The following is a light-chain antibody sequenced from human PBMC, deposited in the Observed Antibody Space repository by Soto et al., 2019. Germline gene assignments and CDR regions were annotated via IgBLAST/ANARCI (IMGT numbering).Light chain of an antibody. J-gene: IGKJ4*02. Sequence: EIVLTQSPATLSLSPGERATLSCRASQSVGGYLDWYQQKPGQAPRLLIYDASNRASGIPARFSGSGSRTDFPLTISSLEPEDLAVYYCHQRSNWPPLTFGGGTKVEIK. CDR1: QSVGGY. V-gene: IGKV3-11*01. CDR3: HQRSNWPPLT. CDR2: DAS.